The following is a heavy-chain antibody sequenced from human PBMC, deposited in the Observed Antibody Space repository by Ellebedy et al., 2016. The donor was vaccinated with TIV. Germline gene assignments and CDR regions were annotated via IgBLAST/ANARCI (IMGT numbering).Heavy chain of an antibody. V-gene: IGHV3-33*01. CDR1: GFSFGVYG. J-gene: IGHJ6*02. Sequence: PGGSLRLSCAASGFSFGVYGMVWVRQAPGKGLEWVAMTWFDGSREFYTDSVKGRFTISRDNSKNMLYLEMSSLRIDDTAVYYCARDRGMVRGVSLSDHGVDVWGQGTKVTVSS. D-gene: IGHD3-10*01. CDR3: ARDRGMVRGVSLSDHGVDV. CDR2: TWFDGSRE.